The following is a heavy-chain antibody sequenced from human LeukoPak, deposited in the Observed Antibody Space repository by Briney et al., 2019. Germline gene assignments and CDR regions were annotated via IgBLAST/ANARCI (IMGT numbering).Heavy chain of an antibody. CDR2: IKSDESST. CDR3: AREAAAYCSGGSCYPRY. D-gene: IGHD2-15*01. CDR1: GFTFSSYW. V-gene: IGHV3-74*01. Sequence: GGSLRLSCAASGFTFSSYWMHWVRQAPGKGLVWVSRIKSDESSTTYADSVKGRFTSSRDNAKNTLYLQMNSLRAEDTAVYYCAREAAAYCSGGSCYPRYWGQGTLVTVSS. J-gene: IGHJ4*02.